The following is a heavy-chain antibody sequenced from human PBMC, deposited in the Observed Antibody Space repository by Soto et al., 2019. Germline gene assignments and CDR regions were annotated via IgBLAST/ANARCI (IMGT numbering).Heavy chain of an antibody. CDR2: IIPIFGTA. V-gene: IGHV1-69*12. Sequence: QVQLVQSGAEVKKPGSSVKVSCKASGGTVSSYAISWVRQAPGQGLEWMGGIIPIFGTADYAQKFQGRVTITADESTSTAYMELSSLRSEDTAVYDCARSGARPGDYYYGMDVWGQGTTVTVSS. J-gene: IGHJ6*02. D-gene: IGHD3-10*01. CDR3: ARSGARPGDYYYGMDV. CDR1: GGTVSSYA.